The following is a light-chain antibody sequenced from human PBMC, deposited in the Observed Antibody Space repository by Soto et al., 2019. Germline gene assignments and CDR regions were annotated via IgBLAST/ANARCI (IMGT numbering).Light chain of an antibody. V-gene: IGLV2-14*01. CDR1: SSDVGGYDY. J-gene: IGLJ1*01. CDR3: SSYTSSSTYV. Sequence: QSLLTQPASVSGSPGQSVTISCTGTSSDVGGYDYVSWYQHHPGKAPKLVIYDVTYRPSGVSDRFSGSKSANTASLTISGLQAEDEADYYCSSYTSSSTYVFGTGTKFTVL. CDR2: DVT.